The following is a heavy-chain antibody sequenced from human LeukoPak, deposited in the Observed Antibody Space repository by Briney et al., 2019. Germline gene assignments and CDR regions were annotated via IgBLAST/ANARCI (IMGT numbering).Heavy chain of an antibody. CDR3: AGAPRYSSSWSED. Sequence: PGGPLRLSCAASGFTVSSNYVSWVRQAPGKGLEWVSVIYSGGSTYYADSVKGRFTISRDNSKNTLYLQMNSLRAEDTAVYYCAGAPRYSSSWSEDWGQGTLVTVSS. J-gene: IGHJ4*02. CDR1: GFTVSSNY. V-gene: IGHV3-53*01. CDR2: IYSGGST. D-gene: IGHD6-13*01.